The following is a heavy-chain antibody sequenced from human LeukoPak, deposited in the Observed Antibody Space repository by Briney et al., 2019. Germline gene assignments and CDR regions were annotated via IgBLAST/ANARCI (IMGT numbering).Heavy chain of an antibody. CDR3: ARVQGYCTDGRCLF. Sequence: WASVKVSCKASGYTFTGYHIHWVRQAPGQGLEWMGWINPNNGDTKYAQKFNGRVTMTRDTSISTAYMEMSRLRSDDTAVYYCARVQGYCTDGRCLFWGQGTLVTASS. CDR2: INPNNGDT. CDR1: GYTFTGYH. V-gene: IGHV1-2*02. J-gene: IGHJ4*02. D-gene: IGHD2-8*01.